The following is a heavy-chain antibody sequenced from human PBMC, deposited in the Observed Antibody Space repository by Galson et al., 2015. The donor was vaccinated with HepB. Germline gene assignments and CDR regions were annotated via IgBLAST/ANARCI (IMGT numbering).Heavy chain of an antibody. D-gene: IGHD2-2*01. CDR3: ARDVRSSTSHPSGDYYYYGMDV. CDR1: GYTFTSYA. Sequence: SVKVSCKASGYTFTSYAMHWVRQAPGQRLEWMGWINAGNGNTKYSQKFQGRVTITRDTSASTAYMELSSLRSEDTAVYYCARDVRSSTSHPSGDYYYYGMDVWGQGTTVTVSS. J-gene: IGHJ6*02. V-gene: IGHV1-3*01. CDR2: INAGNGNT.